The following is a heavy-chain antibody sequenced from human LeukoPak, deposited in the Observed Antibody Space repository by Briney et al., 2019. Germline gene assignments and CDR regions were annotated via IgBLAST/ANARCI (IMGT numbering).Heavy chain of an antibody. CDR1: GFTFSSYG. D-gene: IGHD2-21*02. CDR3: AKEGLAYCGGDCYSDY. J-gene: IGHJ4*02. V-gene: IGHV3-30*02. CDR2: IRYDGSNK. Sequence: GGSLRLSCAASGFTFSSYGMHWVRQAPGKGLEWVAFIRYDGSNKYYADSVKGRFTISRDNSKNTLYLQMNSLRAEDTAVYYCAKEGLAYCGGDCYSDYWGQGTLVTVSS.